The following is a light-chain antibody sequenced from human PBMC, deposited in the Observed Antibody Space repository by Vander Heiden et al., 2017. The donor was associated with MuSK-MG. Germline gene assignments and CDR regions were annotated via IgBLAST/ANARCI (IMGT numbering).Light chain of an antibody. Sequence: SYGFTHPPSVPVPPGQTARTLCSGDASPEKYTYWIRQNSGLPPRPCFDQQRNRPSEIPESFSGSASGTTATLTISGAQVEDEADYYCYSTDSSGDHVVFGGGTKLTVL. CDR1: ASPEKY. CDR3: YSTDSSGDHVV. J-gene: IGLJ3*02. V-gene: IGLV3-10*01. CDR2: QQR.